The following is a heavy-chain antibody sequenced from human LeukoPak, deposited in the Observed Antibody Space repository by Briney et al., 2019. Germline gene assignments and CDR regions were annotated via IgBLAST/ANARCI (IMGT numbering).Heavy chain of an antibody. CDR1: GGSISSSSYY. CDR3: ARQRSTFGFDY. Sequence: SETLSLTCTVSGGSISSSSYYWGWIRQPPGKGLEWIGGIYYSGSTYYNPSLKSRVTISVDTSKNQFSLKLSSVTAAGTAVYYCARQRSTFGFDYWGQGTLVTVSS. CDR2: IYYSGST. J-gene: IGHJ4*02. D-gene: IGHD2/OR15-2a*01. V-gene: IGHV4-39*01.